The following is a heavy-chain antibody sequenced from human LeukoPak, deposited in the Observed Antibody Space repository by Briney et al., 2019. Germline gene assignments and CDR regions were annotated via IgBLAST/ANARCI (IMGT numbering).Heavy chain of an antibody. J-gene: IGHJ4*02. CDR2: IYYSGST. V-gene: IGHV4-59*01. CDR3: ARDFDGITDY. Sequence: TASETLSLTCTVSGGSISSYYWSWIRQPPGKGLEWIGYIYYSGSTNYNPSLKSRVTISVDTSKNQFSLKPSSVTAADTAVYYCARDFDGITDYWGQGTLVTVSS. D-gene: IGHD3-16*01. CDR1: GGSISSYY.